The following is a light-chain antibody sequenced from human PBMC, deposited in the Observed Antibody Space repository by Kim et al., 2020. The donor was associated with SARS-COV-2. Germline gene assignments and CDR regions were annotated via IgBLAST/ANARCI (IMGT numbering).Light chain of an antibody. CDR2: GAA. CDR1: QRVSSN. Sequence: SPGERVSLSREAGQRVSSNLAWYQHKPGQAPRLLICGAAARATGFPARFSGGGSGTDVTLTISSLQSEDFALCYCHQYNDWPPVDTFGQGTKLEIK. J-gene: IGKJ2*01. CDR3: HQYNDWPPVDT. V-gene: IGKV3-15*01.